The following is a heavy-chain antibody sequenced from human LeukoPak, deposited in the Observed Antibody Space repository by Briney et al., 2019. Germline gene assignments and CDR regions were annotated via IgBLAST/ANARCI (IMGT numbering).Heavy chain of an antibody. J-gene: IGHJ4*02. V-gene: IGHV3-48*03. CDR1: GFTFRSYE. CDR3: ARVGAYYTYSFDY. Sequence: GGSLRLSCAASGFTFRSYEMNWVRQAPGKGLEWVSYISTSGSTIYYADSVKGRFTISRDNAKNSLYLQMNSLRAEDTAVYYCARVGAYYTYSFDYWGQGTLVTASS. CDR2: ISTSGSTI. D-gene: IGHD3-3*01.